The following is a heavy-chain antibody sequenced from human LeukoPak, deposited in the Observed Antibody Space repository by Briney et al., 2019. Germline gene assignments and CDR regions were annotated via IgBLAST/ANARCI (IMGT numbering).Heavy chain of an antibody. V-gene: IGHV4-34*12. CDR2: IIDTGST. Sequence: SETLSLTCAVYGGSFSGYYWTWIRQPPGKGLEWIGEIIDTGSTKYNSSLKSRVTISVDTSKNQFSLSLDSVTAADTAVYYCARVNRAIIVVVPAAPFDYWGQGTLVTVSS. D-gene: IGHD2-2*01. CDR3: ARVNRAIIVVVPAAPFDY. CDR1: GGSFSGYY. J-gene: IGHJ4*02.